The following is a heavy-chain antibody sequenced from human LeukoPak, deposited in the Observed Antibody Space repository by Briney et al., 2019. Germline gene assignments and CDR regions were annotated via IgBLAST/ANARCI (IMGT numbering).Heavy chain of an antibody. CDR1: EFTYDDYV. D-gene: IGHD6-19*01. J-gene: IGHJ6*02. Sequence: GGSLRLSCGVSEFTYDDYVIHWVRQGPGKGLEWVAAMSWTSGSIAYADSVKGRFNIFRDNAQSSLYLQMNSLRAEDTAFYYCARSSGSYDGYYGVEVWGQGTTVIVSS. V-gene: IGHV3-9*01. CDR3: ARSSGSYDGYYGVEV. CDR2: MSWTSGSI.